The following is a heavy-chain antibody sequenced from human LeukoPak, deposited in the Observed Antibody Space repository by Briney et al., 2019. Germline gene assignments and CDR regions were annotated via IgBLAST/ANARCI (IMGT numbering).Heavy chain of an antibody. D-gene: IGHD3-9*01. CDR1: GFTFSSYA. CDR3: AKVLRITIFSYFDY. J-gene: IGHJ4*02. V-gene: IGHV3-23*01. Sequence: GGSLRLSCAASGFTFSSYAMTWVRQAPGKGLEWVSAISGSGGTTYYADSVKGRFTISRDNSKNTLYLQMNSLRAEDTAVYYCAKVLRITIFSYFDYWGQGTLVTVSS. CDR2: ISGSGGTT.